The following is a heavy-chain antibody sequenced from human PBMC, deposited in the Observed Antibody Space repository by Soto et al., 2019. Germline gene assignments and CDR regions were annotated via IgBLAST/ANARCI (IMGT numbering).Heavy chain of an antibody. V-gene: IGHV4-31*03. CDR2: IYDSGNT. J-gene: IGHJ6*02. CDR1: GGSISSGGYY. CDR3: ARGEDDYYGMDV. Sequence: SETLSLTCTVSGGSISSGGYYWSWIPQHPGKGLEWIGYIYDSGNTHYNPSLKSRVTISVDTSQNHFSLKLTSMTAADTAMYYCARGEDDYYGMDVWGQGTTVTVSS.